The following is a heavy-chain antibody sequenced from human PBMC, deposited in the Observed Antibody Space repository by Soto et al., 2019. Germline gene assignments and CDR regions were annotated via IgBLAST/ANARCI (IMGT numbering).Heavy chain of an antibody. CDR3: ARDNEATITPNYYYYGMDV. Sequence: ASVKVSCKASGYTFTSYDINWVRQATGQGLEWMGWMNPNSGNTGYAQKFQGRVTITADKSTSTAYMELSSLRSEDTAVYYCARDNEATITPNYYYYGMDVWGQGTTVTVSS. V-gene: IGHV1-8*01. D-gene: IGHD5-12*01. CDR1: GYTFTSYD. J-gene: IGHJ6*02. CDR2: MNPNSGNT.